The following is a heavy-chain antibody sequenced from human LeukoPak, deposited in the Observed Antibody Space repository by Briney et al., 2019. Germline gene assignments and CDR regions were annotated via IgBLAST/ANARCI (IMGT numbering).Heavy chain of an antibody. CDR2: IKQDGSEK. Sequence: PGGSLRLSCAASGFTFSSYWMSWVRQAPGKGLEWVANIKQDGSEKYYVDSVKGRFTISRDNAKNSLYLQMNSLRAEDTAVYYCAKDRIVGATARTDAFDIWGQGTMVTVSS. J-gene: IGHJ3*02. CDR3: AKDRIVGATARTDAFDI. D-gene: IGHD1-26*01. CDR1: GFTFSSYW. V-gene: IGHV3-7*03.